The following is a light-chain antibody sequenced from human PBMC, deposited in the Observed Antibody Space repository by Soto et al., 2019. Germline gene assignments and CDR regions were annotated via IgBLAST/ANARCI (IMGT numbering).Light chain of an antibody. CDR2: GDS. Sequence: QAVLTQPPSVSGAPGQRVTISCTGSSSNIGAGYDVHWYQHLPGTVPKLLIYGDSNRPSGVPDRFSGSKSGTSASLAITGLQAEDEADYYCQSYDTSLSGFWVFGGGTKLTVL. CDR1: SSNIGAGYD. J-gene: IGLJ3*02. CDR3: QSYDTSLSGFWV. V-gene: IGLV1-40*01.